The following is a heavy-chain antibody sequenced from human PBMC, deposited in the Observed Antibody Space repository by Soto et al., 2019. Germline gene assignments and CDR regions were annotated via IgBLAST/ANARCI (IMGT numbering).Heavy chain of an antibody. Sequence: GGSLRLSCAASGFTFSSYGMHWVRQAPGKGLEWVAVIWYDGSNKYYADSVKGRFTISRDNSKNTLYLQMNSLRAEDTAVYYCARDPYCSSGRCSSYYMDVSGKATSVTGS. CDR1: GFTFSSYG. CDR2: IWYDGSNK. J-gene: IGHJ6*03. V-gene: IGHV3-33*01. CDR3: ARDPYCSSGRCSSYYMDV. D-gene: IGHD2-15*01.